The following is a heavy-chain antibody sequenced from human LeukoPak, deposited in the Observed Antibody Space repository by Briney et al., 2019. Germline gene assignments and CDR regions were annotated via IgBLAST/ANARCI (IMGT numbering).Heavy chain of an antibody. CDR2: INPKSGGT. J-gene: IGHJ5*02. D-gene: IGHD2-21*01. Sequence: GASVKVSCKTSGYSFTDYYMHWVRQAPGQGLEWMGWINPKSGGTSSAQKFQGRVTMTRDTSITTVYMEVSWLTSGDTAIYYCARADRLDGGPYLIGPWGQGTLVTVSS. V-gene: IGHV1-2*02. CDR1: GYSFTDYY. CDR3: ARADRLDGGPYLIGP.